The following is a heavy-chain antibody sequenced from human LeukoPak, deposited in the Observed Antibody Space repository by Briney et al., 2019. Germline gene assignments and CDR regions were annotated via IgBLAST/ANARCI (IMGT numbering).Heavy chain of an antibody. J-gene: IGHJ4*02. CDR1: GGSFSGYY. D-gene: IGHD6-6*01. CDR2: INHSGGT. CDR3: VRSSSSIFDY. V-gene: IGHV4-34*01. Sequence: NTSETLSLTCTVSGGSFSGYYWRWIRQPPGKGLEWIGEINHSGGTNYNPSLKSRVTTSVDTSKNQCSLKGSSVTAADTAVYYCVRSSSSIFDYWGQGTLVTVSS.